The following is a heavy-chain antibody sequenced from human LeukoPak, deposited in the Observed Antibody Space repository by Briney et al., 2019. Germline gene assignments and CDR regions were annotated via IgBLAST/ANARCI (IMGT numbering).Heavy chain of an antibody. CDR2: ISYEGRNK. Sequence: PGGSLRLSCAASGFTFSSYAMHWVRQAPGKGLEWVAVISYEGRNKYYADSVKGRFTIARDNSKNTVYLQMNSLRAEDTAVYYCARCRTTFGVVTAPAYSYMDVWGKGTTVTVSS. CDR1: GFTFSSYA. J-gene: IGHJ6*03. CDR3: ARCRTTFGVVTAPAYSYMDV. D-gene: IGHD3-3*01. V-gene: IGHV3-30*04.